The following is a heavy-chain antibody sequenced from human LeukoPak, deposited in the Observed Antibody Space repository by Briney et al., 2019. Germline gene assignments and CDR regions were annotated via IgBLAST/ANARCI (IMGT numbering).Heavy chain of an antibody. D-gene: IGHD5-18*01. J-gene: IGHJ4*02. CDR1: GGTFSSYA. Sequence: ASVKVSCKASGGTFSSYAISWVRQAPGQGLEWMGRIIPIFGTANYAQKFQGRVTITTDESTSTAYMELSSLRSEDTAGYYCARWMSSYGFSYFDYWGQGTLVTVSS. V-gene: IGHV1-69*05. CDR3: ARWMSSYGFSYFDY. CDR2: IIPIFGTA.